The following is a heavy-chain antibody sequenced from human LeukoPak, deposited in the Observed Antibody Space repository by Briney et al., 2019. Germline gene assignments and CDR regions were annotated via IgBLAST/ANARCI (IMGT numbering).Heavy chain of an antibody. V-gene: IGHV3-21*01. CDR3: ARSGYGSADS. CDR2: ISPRSTYM. D-gene: IGHD3-10*01. Sequence: PGGSLRLSCAVSGFTFSGYTMNWVRQTPGKGLEWVSSISPRSTYMYYADPVKGRVTISRDNAKNSLYLQMNSLRAEDTAMYYCARSGYGSADSWGQGTPVTVSS. CDR1: GFTFSGYT. J-gene: IGHJ4*02.